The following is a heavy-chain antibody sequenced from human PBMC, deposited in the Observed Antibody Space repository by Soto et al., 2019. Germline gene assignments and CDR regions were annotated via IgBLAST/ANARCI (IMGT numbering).Heavy chain of an antibody. J-gene: IGHJ6*02. D-gene: IGHD1-7*01. CDR3: ARDWELRRMDV. V-gene: IGHV4-61*08. Sequence: SETLSLTCTVSGGSVSIGDYSWTWIRQPPGKGLEWIGYIFYTGNTNYSPSLKSRVTMSVDRSRNQFSLRLSSVTAADTAVYYCARDWELRRMDVWGQGTTVTVSS. CDR1: GGSVSIGDYS. CDR2: IFYTGNT.